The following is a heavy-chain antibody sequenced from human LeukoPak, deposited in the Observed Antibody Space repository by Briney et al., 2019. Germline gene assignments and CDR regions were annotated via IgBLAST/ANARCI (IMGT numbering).Heavy chain of an antibody. CDR2: IYFSGST. V-gene: IGHV4-59*01. CDR1: VGSISSYY. CDR3: ARMVVVVPAAMESNYYYYGMDV. Sequence: SETLSLTCTDSVGSISSYYWSWIRQPPGKGLEWIGYIYFSGSTNYNPSLKSRVTISVDTSKNQFSLKLSSVTAADTAVYYCARMVVVVPAAMESNYYYYGMDVWGQGTTVTVSS. D-gene: IGHD2-2*01. J-gene: IGHJ6*02.